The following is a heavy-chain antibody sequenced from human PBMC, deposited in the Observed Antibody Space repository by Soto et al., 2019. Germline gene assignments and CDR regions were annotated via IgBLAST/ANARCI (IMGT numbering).Heavy chain of an antibody. J-gene: IGHJ6*02. CDR1: GYSFTSYW. D-gene: IGHD2-15*01. V-gene: IGHV5-51*01. Sequence: GESLKISCKGSGYSFTSYWIGWVRQMPGKGLEWMGIIYPDDSDTRYSPSFQGQVTISADKSISTAYLQWSSLKASDTAMYYCARHPDLGGNYYYYGMDVWGQGTTVTVSS. CDR3: ARHPDLGGNYYYYGMDV. CDR2: IYPDDSDT.